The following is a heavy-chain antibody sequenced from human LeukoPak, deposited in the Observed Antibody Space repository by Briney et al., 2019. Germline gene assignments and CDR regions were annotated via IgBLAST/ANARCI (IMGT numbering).Heavy chain of an antibody. CDR1: GFTFGDYA. Sequence: PGGSLRLSCTTSGFTFGDYAMSWVRQAPGKGLEWVSYISGSSVTIYYADSVKGRFTISRDNAKNSLYLQMNSLRDEDTALYYCARRGYCSVDSCLPFDYWGQGSLVTVSS. J-gene: IGHJ4*02. CDR2: ISGSSVTI. D-gene: IGHD2-15*01. V-gene: IGHV3-48*02. CDR3: ARRGYCSVDSCLPFDY.